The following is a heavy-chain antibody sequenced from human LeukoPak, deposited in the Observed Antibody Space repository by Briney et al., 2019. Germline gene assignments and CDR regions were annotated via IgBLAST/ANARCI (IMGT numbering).Heavy chain of an antibody. V-gene: IGHV3-9*01. CDR3: AKDFGYDSSGSVVD. J-gene: IGHJ4*02. D-gene: IGHD3-22*01. CDR1: RFTFSGYA. Sequence: GGSLRLSCAASRFTFSGYAMNWVRQAPGKGLEWVSGISWNSGSIGYADSVKGRFTISRDNAKNSLYLQMNSLRAEDTALYYCAKDFGYDSSGSVVDWGQGTLVTVSS. CDR2: ISWNSGSI.